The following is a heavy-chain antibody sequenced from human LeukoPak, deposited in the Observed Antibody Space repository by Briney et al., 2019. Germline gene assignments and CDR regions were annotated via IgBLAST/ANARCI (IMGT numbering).Heavy chain of an antibody. J-gene: IGHJ4*02. CDR2: ISWNSGSI. V-gene: IGHV3-9*01. CDR3: VQVKGYLNGYFDF. Sequence: GGSLRLSCAASGFTFDDYAMHWVRQAPGKGLEWVSGISWNSGSIGYADSVKGRFTNSRDNAKNSLYLQMNSLRVEDTALYYCVQVKGYLNGYFDFWGQGSLVTVSS. D-gene: IGHD2-15*01. CDR1: GFTFDDYA.